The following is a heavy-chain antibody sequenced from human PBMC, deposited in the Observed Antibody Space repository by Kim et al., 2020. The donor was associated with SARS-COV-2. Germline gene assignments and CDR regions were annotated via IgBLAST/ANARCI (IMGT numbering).Heavy chain of an antibody. CDR2: IYSGGST. D-gene: IGHD1-26*01. V-gene: IGHV3-66*01. Sequence: GGSLRLSCAASGFIVSSNYMNWVRQAPGKGLEWVSVIYSGGSTFYADSVKGRFTISRDNSKNTLYLQMNSLRAEDTAAYYCARDPGGSLFDYWGQGTLVT. CDR3: ARDPGGSLFDY. CDR1: GFIVSSNY. J-gene: IGHJ4*02.